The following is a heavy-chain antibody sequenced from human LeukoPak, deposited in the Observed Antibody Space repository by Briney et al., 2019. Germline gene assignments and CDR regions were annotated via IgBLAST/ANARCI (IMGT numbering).Heavy chain of an antibody. J-gene: IGHJ4*02. CDR1: EFTFGNFW. V-gene: IGHV3-7*01. Sequence: GGSLRLSCAASEFTFGNFWMTWVRQAPGKGLEWVANIKEDGSDKYYVDSVKGRFTISRDNARTSLYLQMNSLRAEDTAVYYCARDYRARLDYWGQGTLATVSS. CDR2: IKEDGSDK. CDR3: ARDYRARLDY.